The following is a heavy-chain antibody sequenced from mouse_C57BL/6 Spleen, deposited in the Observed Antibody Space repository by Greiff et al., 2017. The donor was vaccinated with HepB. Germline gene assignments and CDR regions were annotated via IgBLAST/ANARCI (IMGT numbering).Heavy chain of an antibody. CDR2: IDPSDSYT. Sequence: VQLQQPGAELVMPGASVKLSCKASGYTFTSYWMHWVKQRPGQGLEWIGEIDPSDSYTNYNQKFKGKSTLTVDKSSSTAYMQLSSLTSEDSAVYYCAGYYYGSLAYWGQGTLVTVSA. D-gene: IGHD1-1*01. V-gene: IGHV1-69*01. CDR1: GYTFTSYW. J-gene: IGHJ3*01. CDR3: AGYYYGSLAY.